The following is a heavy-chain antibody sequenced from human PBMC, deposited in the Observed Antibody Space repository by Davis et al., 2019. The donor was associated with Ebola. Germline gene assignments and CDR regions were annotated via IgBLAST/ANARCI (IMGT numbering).Heavy chain of an antibody. CDR2: IYYSGST. CDR3: ARLGSGDYGIDY. CDR1: GGSISSYY. D-gene: IGHD4-17*01. Sequence: SETLSPTCAVSGGSISSYYWSWIRQPPGQGLEWIGYIYYSGSTNYNPSLKSRVTISVDTSKNQFSLKLRSVAAADTAVYFCARLGSGDYGIDYWGQGTLVTVSS. J-gene: IGHJ4*02. V-gene: IGHV4-59*08.